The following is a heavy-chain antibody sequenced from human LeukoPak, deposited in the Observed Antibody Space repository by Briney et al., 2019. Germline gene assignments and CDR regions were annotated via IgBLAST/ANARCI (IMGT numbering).Heavy chain of an antibody. CDR3: ARSGLGTITAGPFNY. Sequence: ASVTVSFTASGYTFTNYGITWMRQPPGQGLERMGWISGYQGSTKYAQNFQGRVTMTIDTSTSTAYMDLRSLRSDDTAIYCCARSGLGTITAGPFNYWGQGTLVAVSS. V-gene: IGHV1-18*01. J-gene: IGHJ4*02. D-gene: IGHD5-24*01. CDR1: GYTFTNYG. CDR2: ISGYQGST.